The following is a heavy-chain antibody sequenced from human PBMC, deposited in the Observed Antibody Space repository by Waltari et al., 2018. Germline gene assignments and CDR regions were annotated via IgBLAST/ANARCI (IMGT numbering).Heavy chain of an antibody. CDR1: GFTFSSYS. CDR3: ARAGPAESGSFFDY. CDR2: ISSSSSYI. Sequence: EVQLVESGGGLVKPGGSLRLSCAASGFTFSSYSMNWVRQAPGKGLEWVSSISSSSSYIYYADSVKGRFTISRDNAKNSLYLQMNSLRAEDTAVYYCARAGPAESGSFFDYWGQGTLVTVSS. V-gene: IGHV3-21*01. D-gene: IGHD1-26*01. J-gene: IGHJ4*02.